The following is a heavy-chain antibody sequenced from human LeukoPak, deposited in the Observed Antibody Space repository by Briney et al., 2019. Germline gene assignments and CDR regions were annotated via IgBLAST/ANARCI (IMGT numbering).Heavy chain of an antibody. J-gene: IGHJ4*02. CDR2: ISFSGGLT. Sequence: PGGSQRLSCLASGSTFRHYAMNWVRQAPGKGLEWVSAISFSGGLTYYADSVKGRFTISRDNSKNTLYLGMNSLRAEDTAVYYCAKITEYCSGGSCYTGDYWGQGTLVTVSS. V-gene: IGHV3-23*01. CDR1: GSTFRHYA. CDR3: AKITEYCSGGSCYTGDY. D-gene: IGHD2-15*01.